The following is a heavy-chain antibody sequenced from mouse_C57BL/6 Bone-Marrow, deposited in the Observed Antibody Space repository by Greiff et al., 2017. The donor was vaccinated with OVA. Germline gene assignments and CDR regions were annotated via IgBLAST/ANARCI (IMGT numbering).Heavy chain of an antibody. J-gene: IGHJ1*03. D-gene: IGHD1-1*01. CDR3: ARVGEYYGSSYDWYLDV. CDR1: GYTFTSYD. V-gene: IGHV1-85*01. CDR2: IYPRDGST. Sequence: VQLQQSGPELVKPGASVKLSCKASGYTFTSYDINWVKQRPGQGLEWIGWIYPRDGSTKYNEKFKGKATLTVDTSSSTAYLELHSLTSEDAAVYYCARVGEYYGSSYDWYLDVWGKGTTVTVSS.